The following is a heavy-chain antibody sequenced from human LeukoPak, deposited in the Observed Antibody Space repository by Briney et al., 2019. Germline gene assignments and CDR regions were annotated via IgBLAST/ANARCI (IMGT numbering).Heavy chain of an antibody. V-gene: IGHV3-66*01. D-gene: IGHD1-26*01. CDR2: IYSGGST. CDR1: GFTVSSNY. CDR3: ARAPFGGSLAFDY. Sequence: GGSLRLSCAASGFTVSSNYMSWVRQAPGKGLEWVSVIYSGGSTYYADSVKGRFTISRDNSKNTLYLQMNSLRAEDTAVYYCARAPFGGSLAFDYWGQGTLVTVSS. J-gene: IGHJ4*02.